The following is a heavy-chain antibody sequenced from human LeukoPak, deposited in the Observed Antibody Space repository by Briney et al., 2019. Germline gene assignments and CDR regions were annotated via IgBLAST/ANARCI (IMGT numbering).Heavy chain of an antibody. CDR3: AKPYYYGSGSYFNFDY. CDR2: ISGSGGST. J-gene: IGHJ4*02. D-gene: IGHD3-10*01. CDR1: GFTFSSYA. Sequence: GGSLRLSCAASGFTFSSYAMSWVRQAPGKGLEWVSGISGSGGSTYYADSVKGRFTISSDNSKNTLYLQMNSLRAEDTAVYYCAKPYYYGSGSYFNFDYWGQGTLVTVSS. V-gene: IGHV3-23*01.